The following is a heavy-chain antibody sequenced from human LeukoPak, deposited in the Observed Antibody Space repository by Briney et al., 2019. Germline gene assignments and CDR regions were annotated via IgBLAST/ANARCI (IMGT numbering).Heavy chain of an antibody. J-gene: IGHJ5*02. CDR2: INHSGST. Sequence: PSETLSLTCAVYGGSFSGYYWSWIHQPPGKGLEWIGEINHSGSTNYNPSRKSRVTISVDTSKNQFSLKLSSVTAADTAVYYCARKGLYYRTGFDPWGQGTLVTVSS. D-gene: IGHD2-8*01. CDR3: ARKGLYYRTGFDP. V-gene: IGHV4-34*01. CDR1: GGSFSGYY.